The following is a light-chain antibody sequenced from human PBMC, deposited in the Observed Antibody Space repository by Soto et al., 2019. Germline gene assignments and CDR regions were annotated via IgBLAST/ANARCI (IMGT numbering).Light chain of an antibody. V-gene: IGLV1-51*01. J-gene: IGLJ3*02. Sequence: QSVLTQPPSVSAAPGQKVTISCSGASSNIGRNSVSWYQHLPGTAPKLIIYDNNDRPSGIPDRFSASKSGTSATLGITGLQTGDEADYYCGTWDSTRSAGVFGGGTKLTVL. CDR1: SSNIGRNS. CDR3: GTWDSTRSAGV. CDR2: DNN.